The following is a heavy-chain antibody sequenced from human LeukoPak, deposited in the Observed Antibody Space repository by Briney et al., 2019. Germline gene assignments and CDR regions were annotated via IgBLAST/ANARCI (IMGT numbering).Heavy chain of an antibody. J-gene: IGHJ4*02. CDR2: ISAYNGNT. Sequence: ASVKVTCKASGHTFTSYGISWVRQAPGQGLEWMGWISAYNGNTNYAQKLQGRVTMTTDTSTSTAYMELRSLRSDDTAMYYCARSYNWNNVDYWGQGTLVTVSS. CDR1: GHTFTSYG. CDR3: ARSYNWNNVDY. D-gene: IGHD1/OR15-1a*01. V-gene: IGHV1-18*01.